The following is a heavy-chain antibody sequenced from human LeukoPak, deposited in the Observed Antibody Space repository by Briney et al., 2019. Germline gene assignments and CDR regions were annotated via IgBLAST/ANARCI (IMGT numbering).Heavy chain of an antibody. CDR1: GFTVSAYA. CDR2: IYSDGAT. D-gene: IGHD2-2*01. CDR3: ARRGWTVPVEPSFDY. V-gene: IGHV3-66*04. J-gene: IGHJ4*02. Sequence: GGSLRLSCAASGFTVSAYAMSWVRQAPGKGPEWVSLIYSDGATRYADSVQGRFTISRDNAKNSLYLQMNSLRAEDTAVYYCARRGWTVPVEPSFDYWGQGTLVTVSS.